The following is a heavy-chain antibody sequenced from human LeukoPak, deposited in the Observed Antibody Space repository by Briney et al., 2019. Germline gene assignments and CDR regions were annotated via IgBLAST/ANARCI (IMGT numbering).Heavy chain of an antibody. CDR1: GGSISSYY. D-gene: IGHD2/OR15-2a*01. CDR2: IYYSGST. CDR3: AGTTNKGNWFDP. J-gene: IGHJ5*02. Sequence: SETLSLTCTVSGGSISSYYWSWIRQPPGKGLEWIGYIYYSGSTNYNPPPKSRVTISVNTSKNQFSLKLSSVTAADPAVYYCAGTTNKGNWFDPWGQGTLVTVSS. V-gene: IGHV4-59*01.